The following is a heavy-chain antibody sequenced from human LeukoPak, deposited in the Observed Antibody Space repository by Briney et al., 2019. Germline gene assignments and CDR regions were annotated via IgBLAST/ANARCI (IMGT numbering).Heavy chain of an antibody. D-gene: IGHD3-10*01. V-gene: IGHV4-39*07. Sequence: SETLSLTCTVSGGSIRITSYYWGWIRQSPGREPEWIGSIYFRGRTHYNPSLESRVTISVETSNNQFSLRLNSVTAADTAVYYCARGGSYWDSWGQGTLVTVSS. CDR3: ARGGSYWDS. J-gene: IGHJ4*02. CDR2: IYFRGRT. CDR1: GGSIRITSYY.